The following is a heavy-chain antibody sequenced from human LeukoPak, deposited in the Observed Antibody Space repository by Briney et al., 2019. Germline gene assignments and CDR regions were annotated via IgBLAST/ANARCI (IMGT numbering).Heavy chain of an antibody. J-gene: IGHJ6*03. V-gene: IGHV1-46*01. Sequence: GASVKVSCKASGYTFTSYYMHWVRQAPGQGLEWMGIINPSGGSTSYAQKFQGRVTMTRDTSISTAYMELSRLRSDDTAVYYCARDFGAYYYGSENYYYYYMDVWGKGTTVTISS. CDR2: INPSGGST. CDR3: ARDFGAYYYGSENYYYYYMDV. D-gene: IGHD3-10*01. CDR1: GYTFTSYY.